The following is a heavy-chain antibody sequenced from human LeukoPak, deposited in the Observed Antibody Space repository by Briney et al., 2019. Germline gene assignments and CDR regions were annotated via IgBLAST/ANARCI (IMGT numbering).Heavy chain of an antibody. CDR1: GYTFTGYY. J-gene: IGHJ4*02. CDR3: AREVYLGAVAGTDYFDY. CDR2: INPNSGGT. V-gene: IGHV1-2*02. Sequence: ASVKVSCKASGYTFTGYYMHWVRQAPGQGFEWMGWINPNSGGTNYAQKFQGRVTMTRDTSISTAYMELSRLRSDDTAVYYCAREVYLGAVAGTDYFDYWGQGTLVTVSS. D-gene: IGHD6-19*01.